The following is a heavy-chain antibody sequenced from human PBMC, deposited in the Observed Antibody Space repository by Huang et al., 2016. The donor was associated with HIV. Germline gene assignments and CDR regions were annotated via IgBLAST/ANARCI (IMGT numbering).Heavy chain of an antibody. D-gene: IGHD2-2*02. J-gene: IGHJ4*02. CDR2: ISSSSSYI. CDR3: ANFAIGDY. Sequence: EVQLVESGGGLVKPGGSLRLSCAASGFIFSNYNMNWVRQAPGKGLEWVSSISSSSSYIYYADSVKGRVTISRDNAKNSRYLQMNSLRAEDTTVYYCANFAIGDYWGQGTRVTVSS. V-gene: IGHV3-21*01. CDR1: GFIFSNYN.